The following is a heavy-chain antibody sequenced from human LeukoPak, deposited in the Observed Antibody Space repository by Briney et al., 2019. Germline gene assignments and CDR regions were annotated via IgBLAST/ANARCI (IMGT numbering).Heavy chain of an antibody. J-gene: IGHJ4*02. V-gene: IGHV4-61*08. D-gene: IGHD2-2*02. CDR2: IYYSGST. CDR1: GGSISSGGYS. Sequence: SQTLSLTCAVSGGSISSGGYSWSWIRQPPGKGLEWIGYIYYSGSTNYNPSLKSRVTISVDTSKNQFSLKLSSVTAADTAVYYCAREGCSSTSCYMDYWGQGTLVTVSS. CDR3: AREGCSSTSCYMDY.